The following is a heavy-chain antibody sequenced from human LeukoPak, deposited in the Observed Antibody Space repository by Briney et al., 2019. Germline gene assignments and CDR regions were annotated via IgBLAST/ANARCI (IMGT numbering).Heavy chain of an antibody. CDR2: INTVNANT. Sequence: ASVKVSCKTSGYTFTTYALHWVRQAPGQRLEWMGWINTVNANTVSSEKFQGRVTITRDTSASTAYMELSSLRSEDTAVYYCARGSDTRSPYDYWGQGTLVTVSS. J-gene: IGHJ4*02. D-gene: IGHD1-26*01. V-gene: IGHV1-3*04. CDR1: GYTFTTYA. CDR3: ARGSDTRSPYDY.